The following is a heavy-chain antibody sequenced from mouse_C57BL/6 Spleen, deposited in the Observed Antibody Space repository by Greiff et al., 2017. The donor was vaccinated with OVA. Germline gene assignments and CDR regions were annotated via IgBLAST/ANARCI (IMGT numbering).Heavy chain of an antibody. CDR3: ARKTYGRDSYFGY. Sequence: EVQVVESGGGLVKPGGSLKLSCAASGFTFSDYGMHWVRQAPEKGLEWVAYISSGSSTIYYADTVKGRFTISRDNAKNTLFLQMTSLRSEDTAMYYCARKTYGRDSYFGYWGQGTTLTVSS. D-gene: IGHD1-1*02. CDR2: ISSGSSTI. CDR1: GFTFSDYG. V-gene: IGHV5-17*01. J-gene: IGHJ2*01.